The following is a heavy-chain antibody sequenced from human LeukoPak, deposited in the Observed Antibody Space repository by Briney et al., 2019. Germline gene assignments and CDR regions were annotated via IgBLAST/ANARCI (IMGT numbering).Heavy chain of an antibody. CDR1: GGSISNYH. D-gene: IGHD6-13*01. J-gene: IGHJ4*02. Sequence: SETLSLTCTVSGGSISNYHWGWIRQPPGKGLEWIGYIFYSGRTNDNPSLKSRVTISVDTSKNQFSLKLSSVTAADTAVYYCARGGYSSSWYEGYFDYWGQGTLVTVSS. CDR3: ARGGYSSSWYEGYFDY. V-gene: IGHV4-59*12. CDR2: IFYSGRT.